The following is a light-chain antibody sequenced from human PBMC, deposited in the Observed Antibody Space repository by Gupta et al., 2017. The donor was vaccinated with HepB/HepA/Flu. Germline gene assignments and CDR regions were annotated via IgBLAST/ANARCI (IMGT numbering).Light chain of an antibody. J-gene: IGLJ2*01. V-gene: IGLV2-8*01. Sequence: QSALTQPPSASGPPGQSVTISCTGTSSGVGYYNYVCWYPKYPGNAPRLIIYEGSKRHGGVPDRFCGPKCGNTHYLTVSGRQAGDGGDFYCSSYACRENLVFGGGTKV. CDR3: SSYACRENLV. CDR2: EGS. CDR1: SSGVGYYNY.